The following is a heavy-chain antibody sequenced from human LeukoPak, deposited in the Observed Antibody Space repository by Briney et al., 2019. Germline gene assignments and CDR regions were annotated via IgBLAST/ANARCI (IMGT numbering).Heavy chain of an antibody. V-gene: IGHV1-69*05. CDR3: ARGTTATMGYFDY. D-gene: IGHD4-11*01. CDR2: IIPIFGTA. CDR1: GGTFSSYA. Sequence: GASVKVSCKASGGTFSSYAISWVRQAPGQGLEWMGGIIPIFGTANYAQKFQGRVTITTDESTSTAYMELSSLRSEDTAVYYCARGTTATMGYFDYWGQGTLVTVSS. J-gene: IGHJ4*02.